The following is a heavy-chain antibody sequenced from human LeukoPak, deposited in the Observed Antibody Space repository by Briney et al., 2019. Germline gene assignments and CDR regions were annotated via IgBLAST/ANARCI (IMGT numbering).Heavy chain of an antibody. CDR2: INPNSGGT. J-gene: IGHJ5*02. CDR1: GYTFTGYY. CDR3: ARVGITMVRGVNNHWFDP. D-gene: IGHD3-10*01. V-gene: IGHV1-2*02. Sequence: ASVKVSCKASGYTFTGYYMHWVRQAPGQGLEWMGWINPNSGGTNYAQKFQGRVTMTRDTSISTAYMELSRLRSDDTAVYYCARVGITMVRGVNNHWFDPWGQGTLVTVSS.